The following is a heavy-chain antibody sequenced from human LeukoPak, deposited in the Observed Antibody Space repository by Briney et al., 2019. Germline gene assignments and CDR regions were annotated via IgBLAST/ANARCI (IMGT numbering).Heavy chain of an antibody. Sequence: ASVKVSCKASGYTFTSYGIVWVRQAPGQGLEWMGWISVYNGDTNYAQKLQDRVTMTTDTSTSTAYMELRSLRSDDTAVYYCARSSMYYFDYWGQGTLVTVSS. CDR1: GYTFTSYG. CDR2: ISVYNGDT. V-gene: IGHV1-18*01. CDR3: ARSSMYYFDY. D-gene: IGHD1-26*01. J-gene: IGHJ4*02.